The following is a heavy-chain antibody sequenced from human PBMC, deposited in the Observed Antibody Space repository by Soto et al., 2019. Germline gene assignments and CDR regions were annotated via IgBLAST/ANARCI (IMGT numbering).Heavy chain of an antibody. CDR2: ISAYNGNT. CDR1: GYTFTSYG. CDR3: AGAPLPITFGGVIDITLFDY. J-gene: IGHJ4*02. Sequence: QVQLVQSGAEVKKPGASVKVSCKASGYTFTSYGIRCVRQAPGQGPEWIGWISAYNGNTNYAQKLQGRVTMTTDTSTSTAYMELRSLRSDDTAVYYYAGAPLPITFGGVIDITLFDYWGQGTLVTVSS. D-gene: IGHD3-16*02. V-gene: IGHV1-18*01.